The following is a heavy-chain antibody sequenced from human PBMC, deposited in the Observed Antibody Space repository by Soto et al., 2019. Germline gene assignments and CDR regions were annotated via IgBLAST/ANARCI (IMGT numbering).Heavy chain of an antibody. V-gene: IGHV1-69*01. Sequence: QVQLVQSGAEVKKPGSSVKVSCKASGGTFSSYAISWVRQAPGQGREWMGGIIPIFGTANYAQKFQGRVTITADESTSTAYMELSSLRSEDTAVYYCARARRGLTMVRGVCEYWGQGTLVTVSS. CDR1: GGTFSSYA. CDR3: ARARRGLTMVRGVCEY. CDR2: IIPIFGTA. D-gene: IGHD3-10*01. J-gene: IGHJ4*02.